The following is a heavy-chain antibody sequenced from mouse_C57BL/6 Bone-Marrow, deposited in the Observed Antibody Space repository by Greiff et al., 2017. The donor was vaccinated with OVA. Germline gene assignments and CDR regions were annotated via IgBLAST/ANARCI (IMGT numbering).Heavy chain of an antibody. Sequence: QVQLQQSGAELVKPGASVTLSCKASGYTFTDYEMHWVKQTPVHGLEWIGAIDPETGGTAYNQKFKGKAILTADKSSSTAYMELRSLTSEDSAVYYCTRCYFDYWGQGTTLTVSS. J-gene: IGHJ2*01. CDR2: IDPETGGT. CDR3: TRCYFDY. V-gene: IGHV1-15*01. CDR1: GYTFTDYE.